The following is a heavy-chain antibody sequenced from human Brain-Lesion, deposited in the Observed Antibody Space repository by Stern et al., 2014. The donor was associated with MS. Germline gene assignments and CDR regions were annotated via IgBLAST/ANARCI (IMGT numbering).Heavy chain of an antibody. V-gene: IGHV4-61*02. CDR1: GGSISSGGYY. Sequence: VQLVESGPGLVKPSQTLSLSCTVSGGSISSGGYYWSWIRQPAGKGLEWIGRIFNSGRTRYNPSPKSRVTISIDTPKNQFSLRLNSMTAADTAVYYCARGRVVPGFQYYATDVWGQGTTVIVSS. CDR2: IFNSGRT. D-gene: IGHD2-2*01. CDR3: ARGRVVPGFQYYATDV. J-gene: IGHJ6*02.